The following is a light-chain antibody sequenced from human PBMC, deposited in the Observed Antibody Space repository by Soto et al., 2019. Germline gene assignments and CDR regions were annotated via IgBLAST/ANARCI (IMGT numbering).Light chain of an antibody. CDR3: ETWDSNTRV. V-gene: IGLV4-60*02. J-gene: IGLJ2*01. CDR2: VEGSGSY. Sequence: QSVLTQSSSASASLGSSVKLTCTLSSGHKSYIIAWHQQQPGRAPRYLMRVEGSGSYNKGSGVPDRFSGPSSGADRYLTISNLQFEDEADYYCETWDSNTRVFGGGTKLTVL. CDR1: SGHKSYI.